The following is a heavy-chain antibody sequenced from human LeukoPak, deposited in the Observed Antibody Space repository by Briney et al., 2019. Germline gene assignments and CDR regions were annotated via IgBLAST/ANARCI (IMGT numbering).Heavy chain of an antibody. CDR3: ARDRAPAAHTY. J-gene: IGHJ4*02. CDR1: GGTFSSYA. D-gene: IGHD6-6*01. CDR2: IIPIFGTA. Sequence: ASVKVSCKASGGTFSSYAISWVRQAPGQGLEWMGRIIPIFGTANYAQKFQGRVTITTDESTSTAYMELSSLRSEDTAVYYCARDRAPAAHTYWGQGTLVTVSS. V-gene: IGHV1-69*05.